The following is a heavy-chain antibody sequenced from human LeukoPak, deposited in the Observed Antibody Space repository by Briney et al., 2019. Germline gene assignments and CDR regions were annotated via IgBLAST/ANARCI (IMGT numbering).Heavy chain of an antibody. CDR3: AGALDYYDSSGPTDDAFDI. V-gene: IGHV4-59*12. D-gene: IGHD3-22*01. J-gene: IGHJ3*02. CDR2: IYYSGST. CDR1: DGSISSYY. Sequence: PSETLSLTCTVSDGSISSYYWSWIRQPPGKGLEWIGYIYYSGSTNYNPSLKSRVTISVDTSKNQFSLKLSSVTAADTAVYYCAGALDYYDSSGPTDDAFDIWGQGTTVTISS.